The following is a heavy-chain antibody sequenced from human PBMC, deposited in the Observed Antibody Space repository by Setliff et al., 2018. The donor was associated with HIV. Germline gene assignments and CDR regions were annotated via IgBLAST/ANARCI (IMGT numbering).Heavy chain of an antibody. J-gene: IGHJ4*02. Sequence: SETLSLTCAVYGGSFNIYYWTWIRQSPGKGLEWIGETSHSGDTTYNPSLKNRLTLSVDAAKNRFSLRLTFVTAADTAVYYCATFGMVRGVPWYFDFWGQGTLVTVSS. CDR1: GGSFNIYY. V-gene: IGHV4-34*01. D-gene: IGHD3-10*01. CDR2: TSHSGDT. CDR3: ATFGMVRGVPWYFDF.